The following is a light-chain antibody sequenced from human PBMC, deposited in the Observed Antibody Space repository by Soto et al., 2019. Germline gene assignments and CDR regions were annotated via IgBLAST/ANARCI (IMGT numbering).Light chain of an antibody. V-gene: IGKV1-12*01. CDR1: QGIVSW. Sequence: DIQMTQSPSSVSASVGDRVTITCRASQGIVSWLAWYQQKPGKAPKLLIYAASNLQSGVPLRFSGSGSGTDFTLTISSLQPEDFATYYCQQTTRFPLTFGGGTKVDIK. CDR3: QQTTRFPLT. J-gene: IGKJ4*01. CDR2: AAS.